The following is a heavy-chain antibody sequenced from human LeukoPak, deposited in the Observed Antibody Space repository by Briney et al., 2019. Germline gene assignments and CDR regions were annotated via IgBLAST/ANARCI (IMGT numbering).Heavy chain of an antibody. CDR1: GYTFTGYY. CDR2: INPNSGGT. J-gene: IGHJ4*02. CDR3: ARVEETATSY. V-gene: IGHV1-2*02. Sequence: ASVKVSCKASGYTFTGYYMHWVRQAPGQGLGWMGWINPNSGGTNYAQKFQGRVTMTRDTSISTAYMELSRLRSDDTAVYYCARVEETATSYWGQGTLVTVSS.